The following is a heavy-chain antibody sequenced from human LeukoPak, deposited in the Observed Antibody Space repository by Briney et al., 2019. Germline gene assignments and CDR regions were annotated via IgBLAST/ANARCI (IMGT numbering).Heavy chain of an antibody. D-gene: IGHD5-24*01. Sequence: GGSLRLSCAASGFTFSSYAMSWVRQAPGKGLEWVSAISGSGGSTYYADSVKGRFTISRDNYRNTLNLQMNSLRAEDTAVYYCAKTIASSWADYWGQGTLVTVSS. CDR2: ISGSGGST. CDR3: AKTIASSWADY. J-gene: IGHJ4*02. CDR1: GFTFSSYA. V-gene: IGHV3-23*01.